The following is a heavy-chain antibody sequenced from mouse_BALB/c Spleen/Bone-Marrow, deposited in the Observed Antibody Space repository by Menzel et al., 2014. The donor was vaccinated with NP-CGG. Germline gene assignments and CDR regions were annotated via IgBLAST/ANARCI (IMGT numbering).Heavy chain of an antibody. J-gene: IGHJ2*01. CDR1: GYNIKDTY. Sequence: EVQLQQSGAELVKPGASVKLSCTASGYNIKDTYMHWVKQRPEQGLEWIGRIDPANGNTKYDPKFQGKATITADTSSNTAYLQLSSLTTEDTADYYGASYCNIYCFDYWGQGTTLTVSS. CDR2: IDPANGNT. D-gene: IGHD2-1*01. CDR3: ASYCNIYCFDY. V-gene: IGHV14-3*02.